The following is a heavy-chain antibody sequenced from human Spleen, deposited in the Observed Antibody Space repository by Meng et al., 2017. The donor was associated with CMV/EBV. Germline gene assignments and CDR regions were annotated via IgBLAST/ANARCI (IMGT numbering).Heavy chain of an antibody. CDR1: GGAFSGYN. V-gene: IGHV4-34*01. CDR2: INHSGST. Sequence: QVSLRAGGTRPLHASATPSPTCAVYGGAFSGYNWSWIRQPPGKGLEWIGEINHSGSTNYNPSLKSRVTISVDTSKNQFSLKLSSVTAADTAVYYCARVRRARDIDYWGQGTLVTVSS. CDR3: ARVRRARDIDY. J-gene: IGHJ4*02.